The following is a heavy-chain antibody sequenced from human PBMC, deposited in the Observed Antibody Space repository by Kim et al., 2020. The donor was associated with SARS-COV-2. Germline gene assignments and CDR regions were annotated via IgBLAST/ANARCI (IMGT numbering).Heavy chain of an antibody. J-gene: IGHJ5*02. CDR2: EK. CDR3: ARDIRGTWFDP. D-gene: IGHD3-16*01. Sequence: EKYYVDSVKGRITISRDNAKNSMYLQMSGLRAEDTAVYYCARDIRGTWFDPWGQGTLVTVSS. V-gene: IGHV3-7*01.